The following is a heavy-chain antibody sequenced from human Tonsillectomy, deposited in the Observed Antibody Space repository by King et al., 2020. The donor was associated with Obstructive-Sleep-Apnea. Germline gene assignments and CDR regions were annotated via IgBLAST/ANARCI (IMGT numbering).Heavy chain of an antibody. CDR3: AHSYWNYYYGSGSYYTGRGWFDP. J-gene: IGHJ5*02. V-gene: IGHV2-5*02. D-gene: IGHD3-10*01. CDR1: GFSLSTSGVG. CDR2: IYWDDDK. Sequence: TLKESGPTLVKPTQTLTLTCTFSGFSLSTSGVGVGWIRQPPGKALEWLALIYWDDDKRYSPSLKSRLTITKDTSKNQVVLTMTNMDPVDTATYYCAHSYWNYYYGSGSYYTGRGWFDPWGQGTLVNVSS.